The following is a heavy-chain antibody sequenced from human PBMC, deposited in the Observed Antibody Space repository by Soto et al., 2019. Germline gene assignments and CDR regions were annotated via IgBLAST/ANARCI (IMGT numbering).Heavy chain of an antibody. V-gene: IGHV2-5*01. CDR1: GFSLSTSGVG. CDR2: IYWNDDK. CDR3: AHSPYYYGSGPEPYYYGMDV. J-gene: IGHJ6*02. Sequence: GSGPTLVKPTQTLTLTCTFSGFSLSTSGVGVGWIRQPPGKALEWLALIYWNDDKRYSPSLKSRLTITKDTSKNQVVLTMTNMDPVDTATYYCAHSPYYYGSGPEPYYYGMDVWGQGTTVTVSS. D-gene: IGHD3-10*01.